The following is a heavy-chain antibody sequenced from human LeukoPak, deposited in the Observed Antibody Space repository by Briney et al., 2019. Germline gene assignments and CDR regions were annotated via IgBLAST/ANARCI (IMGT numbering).Heavy chain of an antibody. Sequence: GGSLRLSCAASGFTVSSNYVSWVRQAPGKGLEWVSIIYSGGGTYYAVSVKGRFTTSRDDSKNTVSLQMNSLRAEDTAVYYCARDGSTSPFDYWGQGTLVTVSS. J-gene: IGHJ4*02. V-gene: IGHV3-53*01. D-gene: IGHD2-2*03. CDR2: IYSGGGT. CDR3: ARDGSTSPFDY. CDR1: GFTVSSNY.